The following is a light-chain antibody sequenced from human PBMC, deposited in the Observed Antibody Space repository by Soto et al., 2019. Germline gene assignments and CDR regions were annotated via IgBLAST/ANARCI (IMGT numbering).Light chain of an antibody. Sequence: AIQVTQSPSSLSASVGDRVTISCRASQGLGNDLGWYQQKPGKAPKLLIYAASTLPTGVASRFSGSGSGTDFTLTISSLQPEDFATYYCLQDYIYPWTFGQGTKVEIK. CDR3: LQDYIYPWT. J-gene: IGKJ1*01. CDR1: QGLGND. V-gene: IGKV1-6*01. CDR2: AAS.